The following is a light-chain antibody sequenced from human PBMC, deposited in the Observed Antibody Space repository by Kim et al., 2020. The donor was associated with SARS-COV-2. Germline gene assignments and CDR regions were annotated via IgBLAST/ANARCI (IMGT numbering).Light chain of an antibody. CDR1: QGISHY. V-gene: IGKV1-27*01. J-gene: IGKJ1*01. CDR2: SAS. CDR3: QKYDSAPWT. Sequence: AVVGDRVTITCRARQGISHYLAWYQQKPGRVPMVLIYSASTLLTGVPSRFSGSRSGTDFTLTISSVQPEDVATYYCQKYDSAPWTFGQGTKVEIK.